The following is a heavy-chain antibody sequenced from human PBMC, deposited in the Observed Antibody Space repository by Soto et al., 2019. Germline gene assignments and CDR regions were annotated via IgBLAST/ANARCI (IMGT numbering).Heavy chain of an antibody. Sequence: GGSLRLSCAASRFTFSSYAMSWVRQAPGKGLEWVAAISGSRGYTYYADSVKGRFSISRDNSKNTLYLQMNSLRAEDTAVYYCAKVARADEDEYGDYDYNNPYYFDYWGQGTLVTVSS. CDR2: ISGSRGYT. CDR1: RFTFSSYA. CDR3: AKVARADEDEYGDYDYNNPYYFDY. V-gene: IGHV3-23*01. D-gene: IGHD4-17*01. J-gene: IGHJ4*02.